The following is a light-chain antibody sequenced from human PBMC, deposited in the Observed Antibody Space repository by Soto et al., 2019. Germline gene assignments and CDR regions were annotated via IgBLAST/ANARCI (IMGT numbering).Light chain of an antibody. Sequence: EIVLTQSPATLSLSPGERATLSCRASQSVTSSLAWYQQKPGQAPRLLIYDASNRATGIPARFSGSGSGTDFTLTISSLEPEDFAVYYCQHRSVWPLTFGGGTKVESK. CDR1: QSVTSS. CDR2: DAS. V-gene: IGKV3-11*01. J-gene: IGKJ4*01. CDR3: QHRSVWPLT.